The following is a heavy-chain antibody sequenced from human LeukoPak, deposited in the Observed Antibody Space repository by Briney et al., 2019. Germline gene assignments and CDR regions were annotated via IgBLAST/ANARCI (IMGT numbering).Heavy chain of an antibody. J-gene: IGHJ3*02. CDR1: GYSISSGYY. CDR3: ARQDYYDSSDDAFDI. CDR2: IYHSGST. V-gene: IGHV4-38-2*02. D-gene: IGHD3-22*01. Sequence: SETLSLTCTVSGYSISSGYYWGWIRQPPGKGLEWIGSIYHSGSTYYNPSLKSRVTISVDTSKNQFSLKLSSVTAADTAVYYCARQDYYDSSDDAFDIWGQGTMVTVSS.